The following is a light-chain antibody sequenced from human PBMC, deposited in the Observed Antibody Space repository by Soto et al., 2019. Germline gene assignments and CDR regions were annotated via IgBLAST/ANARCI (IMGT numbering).Light chain of an antibody. CDR1: QDINSN. Sequence: IVMTQSPATLSVSPGERATLSCRASQDINSNLAWYQQRPGQAPRLLMYGASTRAADIPARFSGSGSGTDFTLTISSLQSEDFAVYYCQQYNKWPLYTFGQGTRLDI. V-gene: IGKV3-15*01. CDR3: QQYNKWPLYT. CDR2: GAS. J-gene: IGKJ2*01.